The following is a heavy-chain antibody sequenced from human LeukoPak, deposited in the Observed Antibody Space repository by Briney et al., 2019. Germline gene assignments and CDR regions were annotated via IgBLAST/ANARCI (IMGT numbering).Heavy chain of an antibody. CDR2: IYYSGST. CDR3: ARSSLLVPTIGGYFDY. V-gene: IGHV4-59*12. D-gene: IGHD5-12*01. CDR1: GGSISSYY. J-gene: IGHJ4*02. Sequence: PSETLSLTCTVSGGSISSYYWSWIRQPPGKGLEWIGYIYYSGSTNYNPSLKSRVTISVDTSKNQFSLKLSSVTAADTAVYYCARSSLLVPTIGGYFDYWGQGTLVTVSS.